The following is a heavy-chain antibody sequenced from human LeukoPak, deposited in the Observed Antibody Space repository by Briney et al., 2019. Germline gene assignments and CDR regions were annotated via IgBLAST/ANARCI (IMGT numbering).Heavy chain of an antibody. CDR2: ISGSGGST. Sequence: GGSLRLSCAASGFTFSSYAMSWVRQAPGKGPEGVSAISGSGGSTYYADSVKGRFTISRDNSKNTLYLQMNSLRAEDTAVYYCARDPFGYSSSWFTGWFDPWGQGTLVTVSS. V-gene: IGHV3-23*01. CDR3: ARDPFGYSSSWFTGWFDP. J-gene: IGHJ5*02. CDR1: GFTFSSYA. D-gene: IGHD6-13*01.